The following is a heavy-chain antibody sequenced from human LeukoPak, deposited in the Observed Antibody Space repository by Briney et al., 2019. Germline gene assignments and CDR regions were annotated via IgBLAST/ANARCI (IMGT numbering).Heavy chain of an antibody. D-gene: IGHD3-22*01. CDR1: GFTFSSYG. Sequence: GGSLRLSCAASGFTFSSYGMHWVRQAPGKGREWVAVISYDGSNKYYADSVKGRFTISRDNSKNTLYLQMNSLRAEDTAVYYCAKIPTEAYYYDSSGYGDDAFDIWGQGTMVTVSS. V-gene: IGHV3-30*18. J-gene: IGHJ3*02. CDR3: AKIPTEAYYYDSSGYGDDAFDI. CDR2: ISYDGSNK.